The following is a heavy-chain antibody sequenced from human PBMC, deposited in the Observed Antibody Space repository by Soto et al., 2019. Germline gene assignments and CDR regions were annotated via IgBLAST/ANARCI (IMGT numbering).Heavy chain of an antibody. CDR1: SGSISSYN. V-gene: IGHV4-59*01. D-gene: IGHD3-10*01. Sequence: KPSETLSLTCTVSSGSISSYNWNWVRQPPGKGLEWIGFINYSGSTHYNPSLKSRVTISLDTSKNQFSLKLNSVTAADTAVYYCARENYYAPDYWGPGTLVTVSS. CDR2: INYSGST. J-gene: IGHJ4*02. CDR3: ARENYYAPDY.